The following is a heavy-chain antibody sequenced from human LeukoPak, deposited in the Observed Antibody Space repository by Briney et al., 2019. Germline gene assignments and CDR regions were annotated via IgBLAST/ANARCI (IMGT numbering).Heavy chain of an antibody. J-gene: IGHJ4*02. Sequence: GGSLRLSCAASGFSFSGSAMHWVRQASGKGLEWVGRIRSKTNNYATAYAASMKGKFTISRDNSKNTAYLQMNSLKAEDTAVYYCSVNYCSGASCYMFWGQGTLVTVSS. CDR3: SVNYCSGASCYMF. V-gene: IGHV3-73*01. CDR2: IRSKTNNYAT. CDR1: GFSFSGSA. D-gene: IGHD2-15*01.